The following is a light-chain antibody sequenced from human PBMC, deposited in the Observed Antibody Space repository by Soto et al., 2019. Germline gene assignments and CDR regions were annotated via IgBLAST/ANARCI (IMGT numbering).Light chain of an antibody. CDR1: QSIINY. CDR2: DAS. V-gene: IGKV3-11*01. Sequence: EIVLTQSPATLSLYPGKTPTLSSRGSQSIINYLAWYQHKPGQAPRLVXFDASNRATGIPDSFISGGSCTNYILTISRLEPEDFAVYYGQPYNNWPRITFGQGTRLEIK. J-gene: IGKJ5*01. CDR3: QPYNNWPRIT.